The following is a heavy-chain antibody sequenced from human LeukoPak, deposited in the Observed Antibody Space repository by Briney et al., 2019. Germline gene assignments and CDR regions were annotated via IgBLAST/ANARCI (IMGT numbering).Heavy chain of an antibody. D-gene: IGHD3-10*01. V-gene: IGHV3-48*01. CDR3: AKPSMVRGVIRLYYFDY. CDR2: ISSSSTTI. CDR1: GFIFSSYS. Sequence: GGSLRLSCAASGFIFSSYSMKWVRQAPGKGLEWVSYISSSSTTIYYADSVKGRFTISRDNSKNTLYLQMNSLRAEDTAVYYCAKPSMVRGVIRLYYFDYWGQGTLVTVSS. J-gene: IGHJ4*02.